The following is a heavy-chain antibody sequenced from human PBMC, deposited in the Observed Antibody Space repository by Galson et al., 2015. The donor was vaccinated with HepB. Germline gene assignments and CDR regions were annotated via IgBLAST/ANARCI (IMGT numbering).Heavy chain of an antibody. Sequence: SLRLSCAASGFTFSSYGMHWVRQAPGKGLEWVAVISYDGSNKYYADSVKGRFTISRDNSKNTLYLQMNSLRAEDTAVYYCAKTGEMATITGNFDYWGQGTLVTVSS. CDR2: ISYDGSNK. CDR1: GFTFSSYG. CDR3: AKTGEMATITGNFDY. D-gene: IGHD5-24*01. J-gene: IGHJ4*02. V-gene: IGHV3-30*18.